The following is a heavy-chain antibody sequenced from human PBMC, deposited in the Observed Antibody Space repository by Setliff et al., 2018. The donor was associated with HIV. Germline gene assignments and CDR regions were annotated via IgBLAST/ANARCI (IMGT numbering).Heavy chain of an antibody. CDR3: AQIGGWEPYYFDY. CDR2: INHSGST. J-gene: IGHJ4*02. Sequence: SETLSLTCAVYGGSFSGYYWSWIRQPPGKGLEWIGEINHSGSTNYNPSLKSRVTISVDTSKNQFSLKLSSVTAADTAVYYCAQIGGWEPYYFDYWGQGTLVTVSS. V-gene: IGHV4-34*01. CDR1: GGSFSGYY. D-gene: IGHD6-19*01.